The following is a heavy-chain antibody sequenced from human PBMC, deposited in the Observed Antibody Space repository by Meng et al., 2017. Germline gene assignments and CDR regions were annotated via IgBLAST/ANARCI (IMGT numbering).Heavy chain of an antibody. D-gene: IGHD3/OR15-3a*01. CDR3: ARGPNRWTGFDY. CDR2: MNPNSGNT. CDR1: GGTFSSYA. J-gene: IGHJ4*02. Sequence: QGQPVQSGGGVKKPGSSVKVSCKASGGTFSSYAINWVRQATGQGLEWMGWMNPNSGNTGYAQKFQGRVTMTRNTSISTAYMELSSLRSEDTAVYYCARGPNRWTGFDYWGQGTLVTVSS. V-gene: IGHV1-8*02.